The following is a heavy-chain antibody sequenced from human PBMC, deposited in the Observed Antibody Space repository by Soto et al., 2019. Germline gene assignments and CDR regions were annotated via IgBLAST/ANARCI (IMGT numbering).Heavy chain of an antibody. CDR3: ARERFGNFVKEYYYGMDV. D-gene: IGHD3-10*01. CDR1: GYTFTGYY. CDR2: INPNSGGT. V-gene: IGHV1-2*04. J-gene: IGHJ6*02. Sequence: ASVKVSCKASGYTFTGYYIHWVRQAPGQGLEWMGWINPNSGGTNYAQNLQGWVTMSRDTSINTAYMELGRLRSDDTAVYYCARERFGNFVKEYYYGMDVWG.